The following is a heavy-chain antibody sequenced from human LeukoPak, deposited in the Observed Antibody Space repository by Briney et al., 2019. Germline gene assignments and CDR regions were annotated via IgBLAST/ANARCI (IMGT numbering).Heavy chain of an antibody. D-gene: IGHD3-9*01. CDR3: ARAEDISTGYYDYYFDY. V-gene: IGHV3-33*01. CDR2: IWYDGSNK. J-gene: IGHJ4*02. CDR1: EFTFSSYG. Sequence: PGGSLRLSCAASEFTFSSYGMHWVRQAPGKGLEWVAVIWYDGSNKYYADSVKGRFTISRDNSKNTLYLQMNSLRAEDTAVYYCARAEDISTGYYDYYFDYWGQGTLVTVSS.